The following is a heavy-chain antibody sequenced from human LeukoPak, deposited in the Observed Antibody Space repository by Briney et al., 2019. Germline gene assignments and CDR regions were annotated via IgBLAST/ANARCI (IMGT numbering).Heavy chain of an antibody. CDR2: IYYSGST. CDR1: GGSISSYY. D-gene: IGHD4-23*01. V-gene: IGHV4-59*01. CDR3: ARVVTPVGPGGGIDY. Sequence: SETLSLTCTVSGGSISSYYWSWIRQPPGKGLEWIGYIYYSGSTNYNPSLKSRVTISVGTSKNQFSLKLSSVTAADTAVYYCARVVTPVGPGGGIDYWGQGTLVTVSS. J-gene: IGHJ4*02.